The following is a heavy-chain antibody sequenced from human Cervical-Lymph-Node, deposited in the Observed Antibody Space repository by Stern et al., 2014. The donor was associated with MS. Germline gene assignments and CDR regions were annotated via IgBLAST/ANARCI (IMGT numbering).Heavy chain of an antibody. D-gene: IGHD3-3*01. V-gene: IGHV3-30*18. CDR1: GFTFSSYG. J-gene: IGHJ4*02. Sequence: QVQLVESGGGVVQPGRSLRLSCAASGFTFSSYGMHWVRQAPGKGLEWVALISPDGNKQNYADSLKGRFTLSRDNSKNTLYLQLNSLRPEDTGIYYCAKYVDYDFWSGYPDYWGQGARVTVSS. CDR2: ISPDGNKQ. CDR3: AKYVDYDFWSGYPDY.